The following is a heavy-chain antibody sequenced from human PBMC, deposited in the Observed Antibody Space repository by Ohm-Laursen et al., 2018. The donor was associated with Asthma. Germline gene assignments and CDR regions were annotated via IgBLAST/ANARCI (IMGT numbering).Heavy chain of an antibody. CDR3: AREMQYSSSWFDY. CDR2: ISYDGSNK. J-gene: IGHJ4*02. CDR1: GFTFSSYA. Sequence: SSLRLSCAASGFTFSSYAMHWVRQAPGKGLEWVAVISYDGSNKYYADSVKGRFTISRDNSKNTLYLQMNSLRAEDTAVYYCAREMQYSSSWFDYWGQGTLVTVSS. V-gene: IGHV3-30-3*01. D-gene: IGHD6-13*01.